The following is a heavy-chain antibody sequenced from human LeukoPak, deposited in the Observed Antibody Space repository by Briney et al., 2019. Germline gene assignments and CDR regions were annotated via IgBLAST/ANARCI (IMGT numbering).Heavy chain of an antibody. D-gene: IGHD6-13*01. Sequence: SETLSLTCAVYGGSFSGYYWSWIRQPPGKGLEWIGEINHSGSTNYNPSLKSRVTISVDTSKNQFSLKLSSVTAADTAVYYCARSSSWLRDFDYWGQGTLATVSS. CDR1: GGSFSGYY. J-gene: IGHJ4*02. CDR2: INHSGST. V-gene: IGHV4-34*01. CDR3: ARSSSWLRDFDY.